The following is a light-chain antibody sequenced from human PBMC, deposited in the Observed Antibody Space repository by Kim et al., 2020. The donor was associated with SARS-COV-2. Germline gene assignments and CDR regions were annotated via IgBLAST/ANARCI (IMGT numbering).Light chain of an antibody. CDR3: MQALQTPLT. J-gene: IGKJ3*01. CDR2: LGS. V-gene: IGKV2-28*01. CDR1: QSLLHSNGYNY. Sequence: DIVMTQSPLSLPVTPGEPASISCRSSQSLLHSNGYNYLDWYLQKPGQSPQLLIYLGSNRASGVPDRFSGSGSGTDFTLKISGVEAEAVGVYYCMQALQTPLTFGPGTKVDIK.